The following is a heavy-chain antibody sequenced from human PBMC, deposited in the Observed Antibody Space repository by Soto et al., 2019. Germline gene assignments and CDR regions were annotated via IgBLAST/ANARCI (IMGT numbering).Heavy chain of an antibody. Sequence: ASVKVSCKASGYTFNKYDIPWVRQAPGQGLEWLGLISPNSGRPSYAQKFEGRVTMTTDTSTTTAYLELRSLRSDDTAVYYCVRQYYDFWTDYPDFDYWGQGTLVTVSS. CDR3: VRQYYDFWTDYPDFDY. CDR2: ISPNSGRP. V-gene: IGHV1-18*04. D-gene: IGHD3-3*01. CDR1: GYTFNKYD. J-gene: IGHJ4*02.